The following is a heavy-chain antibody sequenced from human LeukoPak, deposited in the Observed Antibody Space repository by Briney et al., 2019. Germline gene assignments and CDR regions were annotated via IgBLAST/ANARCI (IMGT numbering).Heavy chain of an antibody. Sequence: ESLKISCKGSGYSFTNYWIGWGRQMPGKGLEWVGIIYPGDSDTRYSPFFQGQVRISADKSIDTAYLRRSSLKASNSAIYYYARARYCSGTSCPSPYYYYYMDVWGKGTTVTVSS. J-gene: IGHJ6*03. CDR1: GYSFTNYW. V-gene: IGHV5-51*06. CDR3: ARARYCSGTSCPSPYYYYYMDV. CDR2: IYPGDSDT. D-gene: IGHD2-2*01.